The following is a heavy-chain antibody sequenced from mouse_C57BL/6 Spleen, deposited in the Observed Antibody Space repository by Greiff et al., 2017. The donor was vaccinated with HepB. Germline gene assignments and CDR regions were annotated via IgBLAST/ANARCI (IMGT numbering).Heavy chain of an antibody. CDR3: AAGGYYGSRAWFAY. D-gene: IGHD1-1*01. Sequence: VQLQQSGPELVKPGASVKISCKASGYSFTDYNMNWVKQSNGKSLEWIGVINPNYGTTSYNQKFKGKATLTVDQSSSTAYMQLNSLTSEDSAVYYCAAGGYYGSRAWFAYWGQGTLVTVSA. CDR1: GYSFTDYN. V-gene: IGHV1-39*01. J-gene: IGHJ3*01. CDR2: INPNYGTT.